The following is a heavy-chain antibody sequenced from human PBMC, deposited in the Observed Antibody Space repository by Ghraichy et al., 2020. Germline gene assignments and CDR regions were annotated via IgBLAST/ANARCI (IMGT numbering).Heavy chain of an antibody. CDR3: ARVEVGATAVWGAFDI. D-gene: IGHD1-26*01. V-gene: IGHV3-21*01. Sequence: GGSLRLSCAASGFTFSSYSMNWVRQAPGKGLEWVSSISSSSSYIYYADSVKGRFTISRDNAKNSLYLQMNSLRAEDTAVYYCARVEVGATAVWGAFDIWGQGTMVTVSS. J-gene: IGHJ3*02. CDR2: ISSSSSYI. CDR1: GFTFSSYS.